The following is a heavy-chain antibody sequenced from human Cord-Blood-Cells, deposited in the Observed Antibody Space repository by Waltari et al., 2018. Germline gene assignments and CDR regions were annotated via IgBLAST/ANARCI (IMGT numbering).Heavy chain of an antibody. Sequence: QVQLQESGPGLVKPSETLSLTCAVSGYSISSGYYWGWLRQPPGKGQEWIGSIYHRGSTYYTPSLKRRVTISVATSKNQFSLKLSSVTAADTAVYYCARMTTSWFDPWGQGTLVTVSS. D-gene: IGHD4-4*01. CDR1: GYSISSGYY. CDR3: ARMTTSWFDP. J-gene: IGHJ5*02. V-gene: IGHV4-38-2*01. CDR2: IYHRGST.